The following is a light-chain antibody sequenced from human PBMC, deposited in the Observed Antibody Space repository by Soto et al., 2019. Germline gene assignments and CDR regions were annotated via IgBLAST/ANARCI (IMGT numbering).Light chain of an antibody. V-gene: IGKV1-5*01. Sequence: DIQLTQSPPTLSASVGDRVTITCRASQSIRYYLAWYQQKPGKAPKLLIYGASSLQSGVPSRFSGSGSGTAFSLTISSLQPDDFATYFCQHHNSYSQTYGHGTKVEIK. J-gene: IGKJ1*01. CDR3: QHHNSYSQT. CDR2: GAS. CDR1: QSIRYY.